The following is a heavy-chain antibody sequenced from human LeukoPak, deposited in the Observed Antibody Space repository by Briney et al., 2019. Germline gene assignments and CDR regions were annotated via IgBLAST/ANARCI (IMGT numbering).Heavy chain of an antibody. CDR2: MNPNSGNT. CDR3: ARAPRGVPHDAFDI. V-gene: IGHV1-8*01. CDR1: GYTFTSYD. D-gene: IGHD3-10*01. J-gene: IGHJ3*02. Sequence: ASVKVSCKASGYTFTSYDIKWVRQATGQGLEWMGWMNPNSGNTGYAQKFQGRVTMTRNTSISTAYMELSSLRSEDTAVYYCARAPRGVPHDAFDIWGQGTMVTVSS.